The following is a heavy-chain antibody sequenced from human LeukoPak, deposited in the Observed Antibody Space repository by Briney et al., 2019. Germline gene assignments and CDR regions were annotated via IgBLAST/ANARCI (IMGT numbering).Heavy chain of an antibody. Sequence: PLASVKVSCQASGYNFISYAMHWVRQAPGQSLEWMGWIHTDNGDTKYSHYFLGRVTIIRDTSANTAYMELSSLRSEDTAVYYCARDRVVGLAPFDPWGQGTLVTVSS. CDR2: IHTDNGDT. V-gene: IGHV1-3*04. CDR3: ARDRVVGLAPFDP. D-gene: IGHD2-15*01. CDR1: GYNFISYA. J-gene: IGHJ5*02.